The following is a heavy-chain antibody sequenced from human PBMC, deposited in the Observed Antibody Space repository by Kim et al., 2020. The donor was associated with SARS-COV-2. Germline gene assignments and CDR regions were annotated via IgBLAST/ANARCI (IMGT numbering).Heavy chain of an antibody. CDR3: TKEDNGVFDF. J-gene: IGHJ4*02. V-gene: IGHV3-23*01. CDR2: ISYSGDDT. D-gene: IGHD2-8*01. Sequence: GVSLRLSCAASGFTFNGFAMNWVRQAPGKGLEWVSGISYSGDDTYYADSVKGRFTISRDNSRNTLYLQVNSLRAEDTAVYYCTKEDNGVFDFWGQGILVT. CDR1: GFTFNGFA.